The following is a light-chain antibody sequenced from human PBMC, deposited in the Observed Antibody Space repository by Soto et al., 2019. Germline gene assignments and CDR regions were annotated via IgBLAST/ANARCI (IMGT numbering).Light chain of an antibody. CDR1: QSISSW. V-gene: IGKV1-5*03. Sequence: DIQMTQSPSTLSSSVGDRVTITCRASQSISSWLAWYQQKPGKAPKLLLYKASSLESGVPSRFSGSGSGTDLTLTISSLQPEDFANYYCQHADSFPLITFGQGTRLEIK. CDR3: QHADSFPLIT. J-gene: IGKJ5*01. CDR2: KAS.